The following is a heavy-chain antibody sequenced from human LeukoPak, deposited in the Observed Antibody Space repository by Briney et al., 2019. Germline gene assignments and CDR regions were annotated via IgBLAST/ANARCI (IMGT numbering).Heavy chain of an antibody. CDR2: TYYRSKWYN. CDR1: GDSVSSNSAA. J-gene: IGHJ4*02. V-gene: IGHV6-1*01. Sequence: SQTLSLTCAISGDSVSSNSAAWNWIRQSPSRGLEWLGRTYYRSKWYNDYAVSVKSRITINPDTSKNQFSLQLNSVTPEDTAVYYCARALTATDYYDSSGFDYWGQGTLVTASS. D-gene: IGHD3-22*01. CDR3: ARALTATDYYDSSGFDY.